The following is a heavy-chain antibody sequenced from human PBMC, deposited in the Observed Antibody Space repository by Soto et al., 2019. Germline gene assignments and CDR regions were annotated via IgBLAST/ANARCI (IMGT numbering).Heavy chain of an antibody. CDR2: TYYRSKWYN. CDR3: ARGKYTGFHV. D-gene: IGHD1-1*01. J-gene: IGHJ3*01. CDR1: GDSFSSNGVA. Sequence: SQTLSLTCAISGDSFSSNGVAWNWIRQSPSRGLEWLGRTYYRSKWYNDYAVSVKSRITVNPDTSKNQFSLQLSSVTPEDTAVYYCARGKYTGFHVWGHGTMLTV. V-gene: IGHV6-1*01.